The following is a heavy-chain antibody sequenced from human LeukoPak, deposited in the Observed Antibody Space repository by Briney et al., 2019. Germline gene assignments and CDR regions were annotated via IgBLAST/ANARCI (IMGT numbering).Heavy chain of an antibody. J-gene: IGHJ4*02. V-gene: IGHV4-38-2*01. CDR3: ASLNNYVPVY. D-gene: IGHD4-11*01. Sequence: SETLSLTCAVSGYSISSGFYWGWIRQPPGKGLEWIGNIYHSGSTYYNPSLKSRVTLSVDTSKNQFSLKLSSVTAADTAVYCCASLNNYVPVYWGQGTLVTVSS. CDR1: GYSISSGFY. CDR2: IYHSGST.